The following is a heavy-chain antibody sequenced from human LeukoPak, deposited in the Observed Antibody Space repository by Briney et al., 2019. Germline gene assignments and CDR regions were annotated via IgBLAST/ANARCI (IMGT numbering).Heavy chain of an antibody. CDR2: INADEDRA. CDR1: GFTFSDYW. CDR3: AKDAYYDFWSGFLPPYYYYGMDV. D-gene: IGHD3-3*01. J-gene: IGHJ6*02. V-gene: IGHV3-74*01. Sequence: GGSLRLSCAASGFTFSDYWMHWVRQAPGKGLVWVSHINADEDRAAYADSVKGRFTISRDNARNTLYLQMNSLRAEDTAVYYCAKDAYYDFWSGFLPPYYYYGMDVWGQGTTVTVSS.